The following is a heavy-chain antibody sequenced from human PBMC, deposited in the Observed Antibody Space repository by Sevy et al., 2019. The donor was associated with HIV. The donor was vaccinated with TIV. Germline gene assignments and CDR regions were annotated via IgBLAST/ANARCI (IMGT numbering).Heavy chain of an antibody. CDR1: GFTFSSYA. V-gene: IGHV3-23*01. Sequence: GGCLRLSCAASGFTFSSYAMSWVRQAPGKGLEWLSAISGRGGSTYYADSVKARFTISRDNSKNMLYLQMNSLRAEDTAVYYDAKDQWVLPPPYYGMDVWGQGTTVTVSS. D-gene: IGHD3-22*01. CDR3: AKDQWVLPPPYYGMDV. CDR2: ISGRGGST. J-gene: IGHJ6*02.